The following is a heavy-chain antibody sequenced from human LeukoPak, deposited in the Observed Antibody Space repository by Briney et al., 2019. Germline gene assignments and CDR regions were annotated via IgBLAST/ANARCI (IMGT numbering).Heavy chain of an antibody. CDR2: ISSSSSTI. CDR3: ARGIAAAGMRGDFDY. J-gene: IGHJ4*02. Sequence: GGSLRLSCAASGFTFSSYEMNWLRQAPGKGLEWVSYISSSSSTIYYADSVKGRFTISRDNAKNSLYLQMNSLRAEDTAVYYCARGIAAAGMRGDFDYWGQGTLVTVSS. D-gene: IGHD6-13*01. V-gene: IGHV3-48*01. CDR1: GFTFSSYE.